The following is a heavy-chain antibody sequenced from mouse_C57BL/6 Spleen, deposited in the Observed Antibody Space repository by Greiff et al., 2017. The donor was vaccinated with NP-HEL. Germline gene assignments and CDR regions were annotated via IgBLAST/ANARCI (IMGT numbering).Heavy chain of an antibody. V-gene: IGHV14-2*01. CDR1: GFNIKDYY. CDR3: ARDYYGSSPYYAMDY. Sequence: EVQVVESGAELVKPGASVKLSCTASGFNIKDYYMHWVKQRTEQGLEWIGRIDPEDGETKYAPKFQGKATITADTSSNTAYLQLSSLTSEDTAVYYCARDYYGSSPYYAMDYWGQGTSVTVSS. D-gene: IGHD1-1*01. CDR2: IDPEDGET. J-gene: IGHJ4*01.